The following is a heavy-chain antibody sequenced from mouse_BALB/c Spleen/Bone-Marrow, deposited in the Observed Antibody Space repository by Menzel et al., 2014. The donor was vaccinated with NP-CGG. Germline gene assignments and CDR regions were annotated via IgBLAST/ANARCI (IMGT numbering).Heavy chain of an antibody. CDR2: TDPANGNT. J-gene: IGHJ4*01. Sequence: EVQGVESGAELVKPGASVKLSCTASGFNIKDTYMHWVKQRPEQGLEWIGRTDPANGNTKYDPKFQGKATITADTSSNTAYLQLSSLTSEDTAVYYCAGGWLPSYAMDYWGQGTSVTVSA. D-gene: IGHD2-2*01. V-gene: IGHV14-3*02. CDR3: AGGWLPSYAMDY. CDR1: GFNIKDTY.